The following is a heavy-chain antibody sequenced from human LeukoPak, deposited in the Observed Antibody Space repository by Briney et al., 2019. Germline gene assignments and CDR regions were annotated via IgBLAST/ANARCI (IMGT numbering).Heavy chain of an antibody. D-gene: IGHD6-19*01. CDR2: ISYDGSNK. Sequence: GGSLRLSCAAPGFTFSSYGMHWVRQAPGKGLEWVAVISYDGSNKYYADSVKGRFAISRDNSKNTLYLQMNSPRAEDTAVYYCAKCGWYYYYYGMGVWGQGTTVTVSS. V-gene: IGHV3-30*18. CDR3: AKCGWYYYYYGMGV. J-gene: IGHJ6*02. CDR1: GFTFSSYG.